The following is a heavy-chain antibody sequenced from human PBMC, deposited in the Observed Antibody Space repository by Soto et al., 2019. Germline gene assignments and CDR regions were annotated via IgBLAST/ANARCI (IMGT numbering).Heavy chain of an antibody. CDR2: VYHSGST. J-gene: IGHJ4*02. V-gene: IGHV4-4*02. Sequence: QVQLQESGPGLVKPSGTLSLTCAVSGGSISTSNWWSWVRQPPRKGPEWIGEVYHSGSTNYNPSFKSRLAMSVDESTHQCSLKLKSVTAADTALYYCARTSTSGTRFDYWGQGSLVTVSS. D-gene: IGHD1-1*01. CDR1: GGSISTSNW. CDR3: ARTSTSGTRFDY.